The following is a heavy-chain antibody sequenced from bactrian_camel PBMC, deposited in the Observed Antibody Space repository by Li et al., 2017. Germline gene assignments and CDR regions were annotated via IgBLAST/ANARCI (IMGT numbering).Heavy chain of an antibody. Sequence: VQLVESGGGSVQAGETLKLSCTFSGFTLDDADMAWYRRLPGNACEYLSILTSDDSTVYAESVKGRFTISIDNAKSTLYLQMNNLRADDTAMYYCAIGLFADFGLGRGTQVTVS. CDR1: GFTLDDAD. D-gene: IGHD5*01. J-gene: IGHJ4*01. CDR2: ILTSDDST. V-gene: IGHV3S66*01.